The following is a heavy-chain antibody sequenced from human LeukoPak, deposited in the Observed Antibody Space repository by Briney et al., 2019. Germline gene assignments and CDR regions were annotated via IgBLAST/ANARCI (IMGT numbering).Heavy chain of an antibody. CDR3: ARAGDYDSSGYSSRDAFDI. V-gene: IGHV4-34*01. CDR1: GGSLSGHY. J-gene: IGHJ3*02. Sequence: SETLSLTCAVYGGSLSGHYWSWIRQPPGKGLEWIGEINHSGSTNYNPSLKSRVTISVDTSKNQFSLKLSSVTAADTAVYYCARAGDYDSSGYSSRDAFDIWGQGTMVTVSS. CDR2: INHSGST. D-gene: IGHD3-22*01.